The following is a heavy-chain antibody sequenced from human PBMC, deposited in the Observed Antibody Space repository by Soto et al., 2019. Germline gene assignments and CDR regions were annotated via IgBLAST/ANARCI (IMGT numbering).Heavy chain of an antibody. J-gene: IGHJ4*02. D-gene: IGHD3-16*02. V-gene: IGHV1-3*01. Sequence: ASVKVSCKASGYTFTSYAMHWVRQAPGQRLEWMGWINAGNGNTKYSQKFQGRVTITRDTSASTAYRELSSLRSEDTAVYYCARDYPSDYWGQGTLVTVSS. CDR3: ARDYPSDY. CDR2: INAGNGNT. CDR1: GYTFTSYA.